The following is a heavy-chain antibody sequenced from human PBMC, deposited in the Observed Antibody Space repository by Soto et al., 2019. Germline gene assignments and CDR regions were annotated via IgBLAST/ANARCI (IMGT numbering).Heavy chain of an antibody. CDR1: GYTFTSYG. V-gene: IGHV1-18*01. J-gene: IGHJ4*02. CDR2: ISAYNGNT. Sequence: ASVKVSCKASGYTFTSYGISWVRQAPGQGLEWMGWISAYNGNTNYAQKRQGRVTMTTDTSTSTGYMELRSLRSDDTAVYYCARDLRGDLSGYYSPRVSFFDYWGQGTLVTVSS. D-gene: IGHD3-22*01. CDR3: ARDLRGDLSGYYSPRVSFFDY.